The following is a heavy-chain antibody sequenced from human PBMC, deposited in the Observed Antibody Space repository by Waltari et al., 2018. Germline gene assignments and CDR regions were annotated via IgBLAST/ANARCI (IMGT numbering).Heavy chain of an antibody. CDR3: AKSRGFEY. CDR2: INYDGSQK. V-gene: IGHV3-7*01. Sequence: VPLVESGGGLVQPGGYLRRPWGASGLTFSRYWMSWVRQTPGKGLEWVANINYDGSQKYDVDSVKGRFTISRDNAKNSVYLQMNSLRVEDTAVYYCAKSRGFEYWGQGSLITVSS. J-gene: IGHJ4*02. CDR1: GLTFSRYW. D-gene: IGHD2-2*01.